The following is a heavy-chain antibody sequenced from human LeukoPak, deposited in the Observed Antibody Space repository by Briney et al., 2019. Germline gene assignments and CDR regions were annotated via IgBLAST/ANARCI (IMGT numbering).Heavy chain of an antibody. V-gene: IGHV4-61*02. D-gene: IGHD1-26*01. CDR3: AREVRFGSYPYYYYYMDV. CDR1: GGSISSGSYY. Sequence: SETLSLTCTVSGGSISSGSYYWSWIRQPAGKGLEWIGRIYTSGSTNYNPSLKSRVTISVDTSKNQFSLKLSSVTAADTAVYYCAREVRFGSYPYYYYYMDVWGKGTTVTVSS. J-gene: IGHJ6*03. CDR2: IYTSGST.